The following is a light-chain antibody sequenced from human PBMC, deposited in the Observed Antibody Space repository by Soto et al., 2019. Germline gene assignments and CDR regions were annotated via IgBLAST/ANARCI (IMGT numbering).Light chain of an antibody. CDR1: QVITEY. J-gene: IGKJ2*01. Sequence: DIQMTQSASSLSAAVGDRVTITCQTSQVITEYLNWYQQKPGKAPKLVIYDISTLEIGVPSRFSGGGSGTKFTFTISGLQPEDIANYYCQQYENLPYTFGQGTKLEI. V-gene: IGKV1-33*01. CDR2: DIS. CDR3: QQYENLPYT.